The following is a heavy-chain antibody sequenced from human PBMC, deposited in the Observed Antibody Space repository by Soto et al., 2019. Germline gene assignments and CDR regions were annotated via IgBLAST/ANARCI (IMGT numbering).Heavy chain of an antibody. D-gene: IGHD3-22*01. CDR3: ARPRYYYGSGYRAFDI. J-gene: IGHJ3*02. CDR1: GYSLTSYW. CDR2: IDPSDSYT. Sequence: WESLKIPCKSSGYSLTSYWVSWVRQMPGKGLEWMGRIDPSDSYTNYSPSFQGHVTIPADKSITTAYLQWSSLKAADTAMYYCARPRYYYGSGYRAFDIWGQGTMVTVSS. V-gene: IGHV5-10-1*01.